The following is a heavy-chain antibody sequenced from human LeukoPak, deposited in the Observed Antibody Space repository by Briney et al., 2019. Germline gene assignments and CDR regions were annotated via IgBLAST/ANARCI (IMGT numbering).Heavy chain of an antibody. D-gene: IGHD5-12*01. V-gene: IGHV4-38-2*02. J-gene: IGHJ4*02. Sequence: SETLSLTCSVSGYSISSGYYWGWIRQPPGKGLEWIGSIYDRGSTYYNPSLKSRVTISVDTSKNQFSLKLTSATAADTAMYYCATLYSAYDPFDHWGQGTLVTVSS. CDR2: IYDRGST. CDR1: GYSISSGYY. CDR3: ATLYSAYDPFDH.